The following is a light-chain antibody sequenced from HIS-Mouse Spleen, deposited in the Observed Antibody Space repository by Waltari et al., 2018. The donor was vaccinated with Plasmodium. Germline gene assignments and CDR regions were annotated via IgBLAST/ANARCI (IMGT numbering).Light chain of an antibody. CDR1: SSDVGGYNY. V-gene: IGLV2-14*03. CDR2: DVS. CDR3: SSYTSSSTLV. J-gene: IGLJ2*01. Sequence: QSALTQPASVSGSPGQSITISCTGTSSDVGGYNYVSWYQPPPAKAPKLMIYDVSNRPSGVPNRVSGSKSGNTASLTISGLQTEDEADYYCSSYTSSSTLVFGGGTKLTVL.